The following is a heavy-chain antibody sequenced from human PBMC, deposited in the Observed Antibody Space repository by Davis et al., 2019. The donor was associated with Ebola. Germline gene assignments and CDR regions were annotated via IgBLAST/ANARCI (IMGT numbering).Heavy chain of an antibody. J-gene: IGHJ4*02. Sequence: SETLSLTCAVYGGSFSGYYWSWIRQPPGKGLEWIGEINHSGSTNYNPSLKSRVTISVDTSKNQSSLKLSSVTAADTAVYYCARVDYDFWSGYYAIFDYWGQGTLVTVSS. CDR3: ARVDYDFWSGYYAIFDY. CDR1: GGSFSGYY. V-gene: IGHV4-34*01. D-gene: IGHD3-3*01. CDR2: INHSGST.